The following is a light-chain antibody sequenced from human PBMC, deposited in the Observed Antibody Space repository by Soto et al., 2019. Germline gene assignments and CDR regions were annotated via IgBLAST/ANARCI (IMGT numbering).Light chain of an antibody. V-gene: IGKV2D-29*01. CDR3: MQSLQLPLT. CDR1: QSLLDSDGKTF. CDR2: EVS. J-gene: IGKJ4*01. Sequence: DIVMIQTPLSLSVTPGQPASISCKSSQSLLDSDGKTFLYWYVHKPGHPPQLLIYEVSNRFAGVPDRFSGSGSETDFTLEISRVEADDVAMYFCMQSLQLPLTFGGGTRVDIK.